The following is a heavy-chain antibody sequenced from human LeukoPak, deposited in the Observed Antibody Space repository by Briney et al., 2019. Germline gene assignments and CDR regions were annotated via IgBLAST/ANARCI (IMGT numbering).Heavy chain of an antibody. CDR2: INPSSGST. Sequence: ASVKVSCKASGYTFTSYYMHWVRQAPGQGLEWMGIINPSSGSTSYAQKFQGRVTMTRDTSTSTVYMELSSLRSEDTAVYYCARDLLGDYGDYEVYYYGMDVWGQGTTVTVSS. CDR3: ARDLLGDYGDYEVYYYGMDV. J-gene: IGHJ6*02. D-gene: IGHD4-17*01. V-gene: IGHV1-46*01. CDR1: GYTFTSYY.